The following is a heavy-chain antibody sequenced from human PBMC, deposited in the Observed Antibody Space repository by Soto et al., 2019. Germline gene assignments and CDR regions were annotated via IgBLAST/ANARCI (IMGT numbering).Heavy chain of an antibody. CDR3: ARGRFGDGGNLHVFDP. CDR2: IYYSGST. D-gene: IGHD2-21*02. CDR1: GGSISSGGYY. V-gene: IGHV4-31*03. Sequence: QVQLQESGPGLVKPSQTLSLTCTVSGGSISSGGYYWSWIRQHPGKGLEWIGYIYYSGSTYYNPSLKSRVTMSLDMSKHHFLLKLSSVTAADTAVYSCARGRFGDGGNLHVFDPWGQGTLVTVSS. J-gene: IGHJ5*02.